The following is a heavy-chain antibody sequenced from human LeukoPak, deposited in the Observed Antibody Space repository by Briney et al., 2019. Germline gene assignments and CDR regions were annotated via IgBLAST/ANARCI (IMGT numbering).Heavy chain of an antibody. CDR1: GFTFSSYA. V-gene: IGHV3-23*01. Sequence: GGSLRLSCAASGFTFSSYAMSWVRQAPGKGLEWVSAISGSGGSTYYADSVKGRFTISRDNSKNTLCLQMNSLRAEDTAVYYCASHPAVAGKYYFDYWGQGTLVTVSS. J-gene: IGHJ4*02. CDR2: ISGSGGST. D-gene: IGHD6-19*01. CDR3: ASHPAVAGKYYFDY.